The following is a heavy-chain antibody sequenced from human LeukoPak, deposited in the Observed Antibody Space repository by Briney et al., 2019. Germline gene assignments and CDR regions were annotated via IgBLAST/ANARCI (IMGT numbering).Heavy chain of an antibody. V-gene: IGHV4-31*03. CDR1: GVSISSGPYY. CDR3: VRDKGEPGGYYYYGMDV. D-gene: IGHD1-14*01. J-gene: IGHJ6*02. CDR2: IYYSGST. Sequence: SETLSLTCTVSGVSISSGPYYWSWIRQLPGKGVEWIGYIYYSGSTYYNPSLTSLKSRITMSLDTSKNQFSLKLSSVTAADTAVYYCVRDKGEPGGYYYYGMDVWGQGTTVTVSS.